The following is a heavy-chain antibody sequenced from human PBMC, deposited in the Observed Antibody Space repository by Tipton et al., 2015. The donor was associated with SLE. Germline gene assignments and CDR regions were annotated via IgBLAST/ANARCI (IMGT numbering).Heavy chain of an antibody. J-gene: IGHJ3*01. CDR2: IGGDGTST. D-gene: IGHD1-26*01. CDR1: GFTFDDYA. CDR3: AKRGSFYDALDV. V-gene: IGHV3-43*02. Sequence: SLRLSCAASGFTFDDYAMYWVRQAPGKGLEWVSLIGGDGTSTYYADSVKGRFTISRDNSKNSPYLQMNSLRTEDAALYYCAKRGSFYDALDVWGQGTMVTVSS.